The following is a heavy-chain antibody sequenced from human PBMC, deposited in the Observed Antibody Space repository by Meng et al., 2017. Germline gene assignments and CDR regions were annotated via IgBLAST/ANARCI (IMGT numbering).Heavy chain of an antibody. Sequence: GESLKISCAASGFTFDDYTMHWVRQAPGKCLEWVSLISWDGGSTYYADSVKGRFTISRDNSKNSLYLQMNSLRTEDTALYYCAKDVDYGDYGDYGMDVWGQGTTVTVSS. CDR1: GFTFDDYT. D-gene: IGHD4-17*01. J-gene: IGHJ6*02. CDR2: ISWDGGST. V-gene: IGHV3-43*01. CDR3: AKDVDYGDYGDYGMDV.